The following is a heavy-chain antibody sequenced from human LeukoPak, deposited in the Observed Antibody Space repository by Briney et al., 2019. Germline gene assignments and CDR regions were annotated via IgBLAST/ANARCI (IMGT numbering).Heavy chain of an antibody. CDR2: IIPIFGTA. J-gene: IGHJ5*02. Sequence: SVKVSCKASGGTFSSYAISWVRQAPGQGLEWMGGIIPIFGTANCAQKFQGRVTITADESTSTAYMELSSLRSEDTAVYYCAGRFGSSLSWFDPWGQGTLVTVSS. CDR1: GGTFSSYA. V-gene: IGHV1-69*01. D-gene: IGHD6-13*01. CDR3: AGRFGSSLSWFDP.